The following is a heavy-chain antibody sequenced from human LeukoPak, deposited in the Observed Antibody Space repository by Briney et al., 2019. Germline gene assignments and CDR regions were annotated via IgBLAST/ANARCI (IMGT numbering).Heavy chain of an antibody. CDR3: ARVDYYDSSGEI. CDR1: GGSFSGYY. Sequence: SETLSLTCAVYGGSFSGYYWSWIRQPPGKGLEWIGEINHSGSTNYNPSLKSRVTISVDTSKNQFSPKLSSVTAADTAVYYCARVDYYDSSGEIWSQGTMVTVSS. V-gene: IGHV4-34*01. D-gene: IGHD3-22*01. CDR2: INHSGST. J-gene: IGHJ3*02.